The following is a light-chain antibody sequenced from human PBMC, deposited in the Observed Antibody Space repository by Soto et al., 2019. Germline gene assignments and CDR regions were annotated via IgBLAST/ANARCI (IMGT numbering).Light chain of an antibody. J-gene: IGLJ2*01. V-gene: IGLV2-14*01. Sequence: QSALTQPASVSGSPGQSITISCTGTSSDIGGYDYVSWYQQHPGKAPKLLIYEVSNRPSGVSNRFSGSKSGNTASLTISGLQSEDEADYYCSSYTSSTTLGGVFGGVPKLTVL. CDR2: EVS. CDR1: SSDIGGYDY. CDR3: SSYTSSTTLGGV.